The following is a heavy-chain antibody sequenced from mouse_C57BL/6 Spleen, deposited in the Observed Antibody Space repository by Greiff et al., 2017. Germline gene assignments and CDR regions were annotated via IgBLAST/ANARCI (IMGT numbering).Heavy chain of an antibody. CDR3: ARGEVGEAWFAY. CDR1: GYTFTDYY. V-gene: IGHV1-19*01. CDR2: INPYNGGT. J-gene: IGHJ3*01. Sequence: VQLQQSGPVLVKPGASVKMSCKASGYTFTDYYMNWVKQSHGKSLEWIGVINPYNGGTSYNQKFKGKATLTVDKSSSTAYMELNSLTSEDSAVYYCARGEVGEAWFAYWGQGTLVTVSA. D-gene: IGHD1-1*02.